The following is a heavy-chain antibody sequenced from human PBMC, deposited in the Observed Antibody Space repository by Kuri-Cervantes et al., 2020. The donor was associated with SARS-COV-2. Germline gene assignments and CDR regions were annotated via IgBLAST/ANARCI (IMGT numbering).Heavy chain of an antibody. CDR3: VRDGDHWNFAY. J-gene: IGHJ4*02. Sequence: GGTLRLSCAASGFTFSGHWIHWVRQAPGKGLVWVSRINPDGSYTNNADSVKGRFTLSRDNAKNMLFLQMNRLRAEDTAVYYCVRDGDHWNFAYWGQGTLVTVSS. CDR1: GFTFSGHW. V-gene: IGHV3-74*01. CDR2: INPDGSYT. D-gene: IGHD1-1*01.